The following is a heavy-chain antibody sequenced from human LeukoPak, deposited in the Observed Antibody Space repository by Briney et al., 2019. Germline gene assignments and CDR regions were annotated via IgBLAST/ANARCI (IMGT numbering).Heavy chain of an antibody. CDR3: ARGYALDWAVAGFDY. J-gene: IGHJ4*02. V-gene: IGHV1-69*13. CDR1: GGTFSSYA. D-gene: IGHD6-19*01. Sequence: SVKVSCTASGGTFSSYAISWVRQAPGQGLEWMGGIIPIFGTANYAQKFQGRVTITADESTSTAYMELSSPRSEDTAVYYCARGYALDWAVAGFDYWGQGTLVTVSS. CDR2: IIPIFGTA.